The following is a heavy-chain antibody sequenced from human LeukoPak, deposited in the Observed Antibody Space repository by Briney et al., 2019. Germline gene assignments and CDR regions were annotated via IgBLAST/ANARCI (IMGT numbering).Heavy chain of an antibody. J-gene: IGHJ6*03. V-gene: IGHV1-24*01. Sequence: ASVKVSCKVSGSTLTELSMHWVRQAPGEGLEWMGGFDPEDGEAIYAQKFQGRVTMTEDTSTDTVYMELSSLRSEDTAVYYCARGVGGPTKRYYYYYMDVWGKGTTVTVSS. CDR3: ARGVGGPTKRYYYYYMDV. CDR1: GSTLTELS. CDR2: FDPEDGEA. D-gene: IGHD3-10*01.